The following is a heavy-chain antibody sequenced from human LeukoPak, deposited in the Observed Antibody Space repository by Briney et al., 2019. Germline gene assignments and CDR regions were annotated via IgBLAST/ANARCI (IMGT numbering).Heavy chain of an antibody. J-gene: IGHJ4*02. D-gene: IGHD3-22*01. Sequence: SETLSLTCTVSGGSINSGGYYWSWIRQHPGKGLEWIGYISHSGSTSYSPSLKSRVTISVDTSNNEFSLRLTSVTAADTAVYYCARGGYYYDTCGPFDYWGQGTLVTVSS. CDR3: ARGGYYYDTCGPFDY. V-gene: IGHV4-31*03. CDR1: GGSINSGGYY. CDR2: ISHSGST.